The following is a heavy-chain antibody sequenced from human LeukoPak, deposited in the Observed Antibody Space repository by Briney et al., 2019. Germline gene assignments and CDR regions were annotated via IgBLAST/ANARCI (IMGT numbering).Heavy chain of an antibody. D-gene: IGHD2-2*01. J-gene: IGHJ5*02. CDR1: GGSFSGYN. Sequence: SETLSLTRAVYGGSFSGYNWSWLRQPPGKGLEWIGEINHSGSTKYNPSLKRRVTISVDTSRNQFSLKLSSVTAADTAVYNCAGLCQPAADPFDRWGQGTLVTVSS. V-gene: IGHV4-34*01. CDR3: AGLCQPAADPFDR. CDR2: INHSGST.